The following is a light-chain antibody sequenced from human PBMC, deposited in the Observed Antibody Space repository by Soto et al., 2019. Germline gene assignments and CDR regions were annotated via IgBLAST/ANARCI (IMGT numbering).Light chain of an antibody. CDR1: QGIRNA. Sequence: DIQMTQSPSSLSASVGDRVTITCRASQGIRNALGWYQQKPGKAPKRLLYAASSLQRGVPSRFSGSGSGTEFTLTISSLQAEDYATYYCRQLNSYPWTFGQGTKVEIK. CDR3: RQLNSYPWT. CDR2: AAS. J-gene: IGKJ1*01. V-gene: IGKV1-17*01.